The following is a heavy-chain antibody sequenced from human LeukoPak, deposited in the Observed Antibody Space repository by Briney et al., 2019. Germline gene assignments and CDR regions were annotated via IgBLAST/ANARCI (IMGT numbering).Heavy chain of an antibody. V-gene: IGHV3-30-3*01. J-gene: IGHJ4*02. D-gene: IGHD6-13*01. CDR1: GFTFSSYA. CDR2: ISYDGSNK. Sequence: GRSLRLSCAASGFTFSSYAMHWVRQAPGKGLEWVAVISYDGSNKYYTDSVKGRFTISRDNSKNTLFLQMYSLRPEDTAMYHCARDGGPGYSSTWYPSGHWGQGTLVTVSS. CDR3: ARDGGPGYSSTWYPSGH.